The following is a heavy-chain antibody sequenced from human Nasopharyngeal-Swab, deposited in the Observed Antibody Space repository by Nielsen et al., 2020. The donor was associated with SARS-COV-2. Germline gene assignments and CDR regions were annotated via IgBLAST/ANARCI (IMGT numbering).Heavy chain of an antibody. J-gene: IGHJ5*01. CDR1: GDSINSHF. CDR2: ISYGGGT. V-gene: IGHV4-59*11. D-gene: IGHD3-22*01. Sequence: SETLSLTCTVSGDSINSHFWSWIRQPPGKGLDGIGYISYGGGTNYNPSLRSRVTISVDTSKSQFSLKLTSVTAADTAVYYCARGLYDGSGLLDSWGHGTLVTVSS. CDR3: ARGLYDGSGLLDS.